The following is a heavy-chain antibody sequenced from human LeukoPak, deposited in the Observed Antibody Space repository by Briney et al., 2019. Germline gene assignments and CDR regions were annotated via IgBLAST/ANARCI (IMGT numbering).Heavy chain of an antibody. Sequence: ALVKVSCKASGYTFTGYYMHWVRQAPGQGLEWMGWINPNSGGTNYAQKFQGRVTMTRDTSISTAYMELSRLRSDDTAVYYCARARGYYDREFDYWGQGTLVTVSS. CDR3: ARARGYYDREFDY. D-gene: IGHD3-22*01. J-gene: IGHJ4*02. V-gene: IGHV1-2*02. CDR1: GYTFTGYY. CDR2: INPNSGGT.